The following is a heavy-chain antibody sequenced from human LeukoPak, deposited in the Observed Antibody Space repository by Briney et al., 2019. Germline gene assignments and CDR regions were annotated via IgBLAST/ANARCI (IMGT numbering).Heavy chain of an antibody. V-gene: IGHV1-18*01. CDR3: ARVEDYDSSGYYPASPFDY. D-gene: IGHD3-22*01. J-gene: IGHJ4*02. CDR2: ISAYNGNT. CDR1: GYTFTSYG. Sequence: ASVKVSCKASGYTFTSYGNSWVRQAPGQGLEWMGWISAYNGNTNYAQKLQGRVTMTTDTCTSTAYMELRSLRSDDTAVYYCARVEDYDSSGYYPASPFDYWGQGTLVTVSP.